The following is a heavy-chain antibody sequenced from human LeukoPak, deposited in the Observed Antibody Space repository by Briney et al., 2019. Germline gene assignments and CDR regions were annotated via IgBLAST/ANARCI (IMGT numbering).Heavy chain of an antibody. CDR3: ARGSIGPRSWFDP. V-gene: IGHV3-66*01. CDR2: IFSNGNT. J-gene: IGHJ5*02. CDR1: GFTFSSYA. Sequence: EGSLRLSCAASGFTFSSYAMSWVRQAPGKGLEWVSVIFSNGNTYYADSVKGRFSISRDNSKNTLFLQMNSLRDEDTAVYYCARGSIGPRSWFDPWGQGTLVTVSS. D-gene: IGHD2-2*01.